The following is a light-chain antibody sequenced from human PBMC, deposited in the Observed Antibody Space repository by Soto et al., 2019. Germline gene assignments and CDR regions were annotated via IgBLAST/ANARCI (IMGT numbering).Light chain of an antibody. J-gene: IGKJ4*01. CDR1: QSISSY. Sequence: EIVLTQSPGTLSLSPGERATLSCRASQSISSYLAWYQHKPGQAPRLLIYDASNRVTGIPARFSGSWSGTDFTLTISSLEPEDFAVYYFQQHSRWPPLTFVGAIKVEIK. V-gene: IGKV3-11*01. CDR3: QQHSRWPPLT. CDR2: DAS.